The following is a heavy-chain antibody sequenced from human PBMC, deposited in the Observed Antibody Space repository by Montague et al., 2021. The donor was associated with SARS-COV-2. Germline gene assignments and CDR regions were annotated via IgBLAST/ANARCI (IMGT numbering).Heavy chain of an antibody. Sequence: SETLSLTCAVYGGSFSGYYWSWIRQPPGKGLEWIGGINHSGSTNYNPSLKSRVTISVDTSKNQFSLKLGSVTAADTAVYYCTREGYQVLWSDYYYYGMDVWGQGTTVTVSS. CDR1: GGSFSGYY. CDR2: INHSGST. V-gene: IGHV4-34*01. D-gene: IGHD2-2*01. J-gene: IGHJ6*02. CDR3: TREGYQVLWSDYYYYGMDV.